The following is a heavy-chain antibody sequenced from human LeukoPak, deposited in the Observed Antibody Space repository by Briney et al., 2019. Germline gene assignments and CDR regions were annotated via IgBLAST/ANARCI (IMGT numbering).Heavy chain of an antibody. V-gene: IGHV3-48*03. CDR3: AIVDI. J-gene: IGHJ3*02. Sequence: GGSLRLSCAASGFTFSSYEMNWVRQAPGKGLEWVAYISSSGSNKYYADSVKGRFTISRDNAKNSLYLQMNSLRAEDTAVYYCAIVDIWGQGTMVTVSS. CDR1: GFTFSSYE. CDR2: ISSSGSNK.